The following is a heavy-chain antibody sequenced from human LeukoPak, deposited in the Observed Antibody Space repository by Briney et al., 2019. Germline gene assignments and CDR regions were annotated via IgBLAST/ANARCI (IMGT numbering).Heavy chain of an antibody. J-gene: IGHJ4*02. CDR3: ATYRQVLLPFES. Sequence: GGTLRLSCAASGFTFSSYGMSWVRQAPGKGLEWVSSIFPSGGEIHYADSVRGRFTISRDNSKSTLSLQMNSLRAEDTAIYYCATYRQVLLPFESWGQGTLVTVSS. V-gene: IGHV3-23*01. CDR2: IFPSGGEI. CDR1: GFTFSSYG. D-gene: IGHD2-8*02.